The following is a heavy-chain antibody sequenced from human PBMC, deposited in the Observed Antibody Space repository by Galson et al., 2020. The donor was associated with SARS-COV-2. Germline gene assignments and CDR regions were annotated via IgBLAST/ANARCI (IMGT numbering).Heavy chain of an antibody. CDR3: ARSLPVNSTYYGMDV. CDR2: ISSDSTYI. D-gene: IGHD2-2*01. V-gene: IGHV3-21*01. Sequence: GESLKISCVASGFSFSRYSMNWFRQAPGKGLEWVSSISSDSTYIYYAGSMKGRFTISRDNAKNSLYLQMNSPRAEDTAVYYCARSLPVNSTYYGMDVWGQGTTVTVSS. CDR1: GFSFSRYS. J-gene: IGHJ6*02.